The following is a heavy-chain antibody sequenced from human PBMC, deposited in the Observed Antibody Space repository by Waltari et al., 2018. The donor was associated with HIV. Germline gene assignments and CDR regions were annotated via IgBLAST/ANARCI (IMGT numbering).Heavy chain of an antibody. CDR2: ISNSGGGT. CDR3: ATRNLFCDSSDPICPYYFDF. Sequence: VQLLESGGALVQSGGSLRRSCAASGLPFCNLDMSWVRQVPGKGLEWVSTISNSGGGTFYADAVKGRFTISRDNSKNTLFLQMNSLRAEDTALYYCATRNLFCDSSDPICPYYFDFWGQGALVTVSS. D-gene: IGHD3-22*01. CDR1: GLPFCNLD. V-gene: IGHV3-23*01. J-gene: IGHJ4*02.